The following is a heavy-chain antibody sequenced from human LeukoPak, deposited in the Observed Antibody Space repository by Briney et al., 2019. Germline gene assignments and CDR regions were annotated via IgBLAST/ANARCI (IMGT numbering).Heavy chain of an antibody. J-gene: IGHJ4*02. D-gene: IGHD5-18*01. CDR3: ARADSYGSILDY. Sequence: GGSLRLSCAASGFTFSSYAMSWVRQAPGKGLEWVSSISGSGDSTYHADSVKGRFTISRDNSKNTLYLQMSSLRAEDTAVYYCARADSYGSILDYWGQGTRVTVSS. V-gene: IGHV3-23*01. CDR2: ISGSGDST. CDR1: GFTFSSYA.